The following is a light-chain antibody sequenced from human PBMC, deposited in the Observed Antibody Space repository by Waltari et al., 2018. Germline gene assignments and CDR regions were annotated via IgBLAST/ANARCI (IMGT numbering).Light chain of an antibody. Sequence: QSALTQPPSASGSPGPSVPISCTGTSSDVGGSNYVSWYQQHPGKAPKLMIYEVSKRPSGVPDRFSGSKSGNTASLTVSGLQAEDEADYYCSSYAGSNNVVFGGGTKLTVL. CDR2: EVS. CDR1: SSDVGGSNY. J-gene: IGLJ2*01. V-gene: IGLV2-8*01. CDR3: SSYAGSNNVV.